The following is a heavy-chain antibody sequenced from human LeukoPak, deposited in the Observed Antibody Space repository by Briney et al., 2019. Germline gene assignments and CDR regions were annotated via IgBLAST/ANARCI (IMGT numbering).Heavy chain of an antibody. J-gene: IGHJ3*02. CDR2: INWNGGST. CDR1: GFTFDDYG. D-gene: IGHD4-17*01. V-gene: IGHV3-20*04. CDR3: ARDPTGGATTGGDAFDI. Sequence: GGSLRLSCAASGFTFDDYGMSWVRQAPGKGLEWVSGINWNGGSTGYADSEKGRFTISRDNAKNSLYLQMNSLRAEDTALYYCARDPTGGATTGGDAFDIWGQGTMVTVSS.